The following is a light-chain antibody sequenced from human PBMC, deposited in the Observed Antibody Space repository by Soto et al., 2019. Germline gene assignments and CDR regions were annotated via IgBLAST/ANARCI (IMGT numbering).Light chain of an antibody. J-gene: IGLJ2*01. CDR2: GNS. CDR3: QSYDSSLSGVV. V-gene: IGLV1-40*01. CDR1: SSNIGAGYD. Sequence: QSVLTQPPSVSGAPGQRVTSSYTGSSSNIGAGYDVHWYQQLPGTAPKLLIYGNSNRPSGVPDRFSGSKSGTSASLAITGLQAEDEADYYCQSYDSSLSGVVFGGGTKLTVL.